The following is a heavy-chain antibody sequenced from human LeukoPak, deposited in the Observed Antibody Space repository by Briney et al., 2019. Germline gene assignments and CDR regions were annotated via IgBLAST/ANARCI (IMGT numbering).Heavy chain of an antibody. V-gene: IGHV1-24*01. CDR3: ATDPRAYYDSSGPRRSHAFDI. CDR2: FDPEVGET. J-gene: IGHJ3*02. Sequence: ASLKVSSKVSGYTLTELSMHWVRQAPGKGVEWMGGFDPEVGETIYAQKFQGRVTMTEDTSTDTAYMELSSLRSEDTAVYYCATDPRAYYDSSGPRRSHAFDIWGQGTMVTVSS. D-gene: IGHD3-22*01. CDR1: GYTLTELS.